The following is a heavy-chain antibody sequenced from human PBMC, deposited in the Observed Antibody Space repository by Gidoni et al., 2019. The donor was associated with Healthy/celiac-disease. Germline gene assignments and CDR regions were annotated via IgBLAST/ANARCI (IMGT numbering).Heavy chain of an antibody. V-gene: IGHV3-23*01. Sequence: EVQLFESGGGLVQPGGSLRLSCSASGFTFSSYAMSWVRQAPGKGLEWVSAISASGGSTYYADSVKGRFTISRDDSKNSLYLQMNYLRAEDTAVYYCAKGYCSGGSCYYAFDIWGQGTMVTVSS. CDR3: AKGYCSGGSCYYAFDI. CDR1: GFTFSSYA. D-gene: IGHD2-15*01. CDR2: ISASGGST. J-gene: IGHJ3*02.